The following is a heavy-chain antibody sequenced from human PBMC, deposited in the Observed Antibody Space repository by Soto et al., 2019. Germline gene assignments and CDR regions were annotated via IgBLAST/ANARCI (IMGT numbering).Heavy chain of an antibody. D-gene: IGHD1-1*01. CDR2: ISAYNGNT. Sequence: ASVEVSCKASGYTLTSYGIIWVRQAPGEGLEWMGWISAYNGNTNYAQKLQGRVTMTTDTATSTAYVELRSLSSADTAVYYCARDRPNRWYKTPFDNGGQGTLVTVS. CDR3: ARDRPNRWYKTPFDN. V-gene: IGHV1-18*01. CDR1: GYTLTSYG. J-gene: IGHJ5*02.